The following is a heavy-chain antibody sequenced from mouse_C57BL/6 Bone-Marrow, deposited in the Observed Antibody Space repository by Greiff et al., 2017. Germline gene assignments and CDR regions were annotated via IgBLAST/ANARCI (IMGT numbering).Heavy chain of an antibody. J-gene: IGHJ3*01. CDR2: IWTGGGT. Sequence: QVPLQQSGPGLVAPSPRLSIPFTVSGFSLTSYAISWVRQPPGKGLEWLGVIWTGGGTNYNSALKSRLSISKDNSKSQVFLKMNRLQTDDTARYYCARDDYDAVADWGQGTLVTVSA. D-gene: IGHD2-4*01. CDR3: ARDDYDAVAD. CDR1: GFSLTSYA. V-gene: IGHV2-9-1*01.